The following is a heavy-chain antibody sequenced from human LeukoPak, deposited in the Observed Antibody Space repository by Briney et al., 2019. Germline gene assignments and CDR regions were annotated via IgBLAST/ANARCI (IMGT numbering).Heavy chain of an antibody. CDR1: GFTFSTYW. Sequence: PGGSLRLSCAASGFTFSTYWMHWVRQVPGTGLAWVSRTNEDGSITDYADSVKGRFTISRDNSKDTLYLQMNSLRAEDTAVYYCGRDLGGRGGAWGQGILVTVSP. D-gene: IGHD3-16*01. CDR3: GRDLGGRGGA. J-gene: IGHJ5*02. V-gene: IGHV3-74*01. CDR2: TNEDGSIT.